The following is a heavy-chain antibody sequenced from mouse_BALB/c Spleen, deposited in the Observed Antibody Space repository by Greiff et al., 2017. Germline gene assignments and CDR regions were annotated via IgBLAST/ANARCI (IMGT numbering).Heavy chain of an antibody. CDR3: ARYGNYDAMDY. CDR1: GFTFSDYY. V-gene: IGHV5-4*02. CDR2: ISDGGSYT. J-gene: IGHJ4*01. D-gene: IGHD2-10*02. Sequence: EVNVVESGGGLVKPGGSLKLSCAASGFTFSDYYMYWVRQTPEKRLEWVATISDGGSYTYYPDSVKGRFTISRDNAKNNLYLQMSSLKSEDTAMYYCARYGNYDAMDYWGQGTSVTVSS.